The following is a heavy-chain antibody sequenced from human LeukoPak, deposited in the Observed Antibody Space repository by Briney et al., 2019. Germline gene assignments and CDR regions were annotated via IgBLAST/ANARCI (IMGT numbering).Heavy chain of an antibody. Sequence: SETLSLTCTVSGGSISSSSYYWGWIRQPPGKGLEWIGSIYYSGSTYYNPSLKSRVTISVDTSKNQFSLKLSSVTAADTAVYYCARVGYCSSTSCYFGDHYCGMDVWGQGTTVTVSS. CDR3: ARVGYCSSTSCYFGDHYCGMDV. CDR1: GGSISSSSYY. J-gene: IGHJ6*02. CDR2: IYYSGST. D-gene: IGHD2-2*01. V-gene: IGHV4-39*01.